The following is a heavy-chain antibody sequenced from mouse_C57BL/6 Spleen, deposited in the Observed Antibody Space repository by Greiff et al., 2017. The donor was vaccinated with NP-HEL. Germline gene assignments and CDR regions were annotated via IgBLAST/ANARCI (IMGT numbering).Heavy chain of an antibody. CDR1: GYAFSSSW. J-gene: IGHJ2*01. CDR2: IYPGDGDT. V-gene: IGHV1-82*01. D-gene: IGHD2-4*01. Sequence: QVQLQQSGPELVKPGASVKISCKASGYAFSSSWMNWVKQRPGKGLEWIGRIYPGDGDTNYNGKFKGKATLTADKSSSTAYMQLSSLTSEDSAVYFCARRGNYYDYDEYYFDYWGQGTTLTVSS. CDR3: ARRGNYYDYDEYYFDY.